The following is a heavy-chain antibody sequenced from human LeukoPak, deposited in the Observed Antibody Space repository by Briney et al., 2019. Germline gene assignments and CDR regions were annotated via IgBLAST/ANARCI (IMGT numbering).Heavy chain of an antibody. CDR1: GGSISSGGYY. CDR3: AREWAKNLNFDY. Sequence: SQTLSLTCTVSGGSISSGGYYWSWIRQHPGEGLEWIGYIYYSGSTYYNPSLKSRVTISVDTSKNQFSLKLSSVTAADTAVYYCAREWAKNLNFDYWGQGTLVTVSS. V-gene: IGHV4-31*03. CDR2: IYYSGST. J-gene: IGHJ4*02.